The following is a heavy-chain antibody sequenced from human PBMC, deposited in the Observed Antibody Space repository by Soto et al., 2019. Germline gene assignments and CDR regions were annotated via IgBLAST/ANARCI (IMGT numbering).Heavy chain of an antibody. CDR3: ARDRRFYDSGSYDIANDDFDV. CDR1: GYTCTAHY. CDR2: IMPNSGRT. Sequence: AVKLSCKHSGYTCTAHYMHWVRPPPGQGRDWMGWIMPNSGRTNYDEKLQGRATMTSDTSISTAYMEVRRLRTDDKAVYYCARDRRFYDSGSYDIANDDFDVWGQRTMVTVSS. J-gene: IGHJ3*01. V-gene: IGHV1-2*02. D-gene: IGHD3-22*01.